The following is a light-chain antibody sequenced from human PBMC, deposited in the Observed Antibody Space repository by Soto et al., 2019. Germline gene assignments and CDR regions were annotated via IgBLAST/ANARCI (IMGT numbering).Light chain of an antibody. CDR2: AAS. V-gene: IGKV3-15*01. J-gene: IGKJ3*01. Sequence: EVVMTQSPASLSVSLGERATLSCRASQSVGNNLAWYQQKPGQVPRPLIYAASTRATGIPARFSGSGSGTEFTLTISSLQSEDFAVYYCQQYNSWPRSFGPGTKVHLK. CDR1: QSVGNN. CDR3: QQYNSWPRS.